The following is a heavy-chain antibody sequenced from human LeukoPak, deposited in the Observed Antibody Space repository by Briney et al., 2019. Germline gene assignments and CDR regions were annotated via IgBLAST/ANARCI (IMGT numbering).Heavy chain of an antibody. CDR1: GFTFSSYA. V-gene: IGHV3-23*01. J-gene: IGHJ4*02. D-gene: IGHD3-10*01. CDR3: AKAVFMVRGVIISRKGYYFDY. Sequence: PGGSLRLSCAASGFTFSSYAMSWVRQAPGKGVEWVSAISGSGGSTYYADSVKGRFTISRDNSKNTLYLQMNSLRAEDTAVYYCAKAVFMVRGVIISRKGYYFDYWGQGTLVTVSS. CDR2: ISGSGGST.